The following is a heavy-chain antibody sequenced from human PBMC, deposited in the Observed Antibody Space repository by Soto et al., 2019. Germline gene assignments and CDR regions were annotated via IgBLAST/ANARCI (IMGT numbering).Heavy chain of an antibody. CDR3: ARQHYYDSSGYYTWN. CDR1: GGSFRSNIYY. V-gene: IGHV4-39*01. CDR2: FHYSGST. D-gene: IGHD3-22*01. J-gene: IGHJ4*02. Sequence: QLQLQESGPGLVKPSETLSLTCSVSGGSFRSNIYYWGWIGQPPGKGLEWIATFHYSGSTSYTPSLKNRVTISADTSKNQFSLRLNSVTAADTAVYYCARQHYYDSSGYYTWNWGQGTLVTVSS.